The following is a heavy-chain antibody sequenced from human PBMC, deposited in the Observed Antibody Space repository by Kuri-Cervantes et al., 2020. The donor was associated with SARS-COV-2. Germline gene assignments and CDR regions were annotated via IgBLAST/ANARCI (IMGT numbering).Heavy chain of an antibody. J-gene: IGHJ4*02. CDR3: AIAGYSSSWYNPYYFDY. D-gene: IGHD6-13*01. CDR2: IYPGDSDT. CDR1: GYSFPSYD. V-gene: IGHV5-51*01. Sequence: KVSCKASGYSFPSYDITWVRQATGQGLEWMGIIYPGDSDTRYSPSFQGQVTISADKSISTAYLQWSSLKASDTAMYYCAIAGYSSSWYNPYYFDYWGQGTLVTVSS.